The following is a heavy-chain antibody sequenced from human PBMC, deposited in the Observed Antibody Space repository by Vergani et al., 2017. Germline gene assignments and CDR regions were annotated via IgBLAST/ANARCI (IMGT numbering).Heavy chain of an antibody. CDR2: ISSSSSTI. Sequence: VQLVESGGGLVKPGGSLRLSCAASGFTFSSYSMNWVRQAPGKGLEWVSYISSSSSTIYYADSVKGRFTISRDNAKNSLYLQMNSLRAEDTAVYYCARDMDTAMATYYFDYWGQGTLVTVSS. CDR1: GFTFSSYS. CDR3: ARDMDTAMATYYFDY. J-gene: IGHJ4*02. V-gene: IGHV3-48*01. D-gene: IGHD5-18*01.